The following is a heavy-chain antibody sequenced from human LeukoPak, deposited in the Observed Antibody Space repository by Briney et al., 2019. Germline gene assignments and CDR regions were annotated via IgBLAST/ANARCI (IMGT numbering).Heavy chain of an antibody. Sequence: PGGSLRPSCAASGFTVSTNYMSWVRQAPGKGLEWVSVIYSGGSTYYADSVKGRFTISRDNSKNTLYLQMNSLRAEDTAVYYRARGRGSYYFDYWGQGTLVTVSS. CDR3: ARGRGSYYFDY. V-gene: IGHV3-53*01. CDR2: IYSGGST. CDR1: GFTVSTNY. J-gene: IGHJ4*02. D-gene: IGHD1-26*01.